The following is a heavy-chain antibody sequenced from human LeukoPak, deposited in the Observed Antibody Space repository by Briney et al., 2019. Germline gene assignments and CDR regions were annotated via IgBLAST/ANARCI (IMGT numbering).Heavy chain of an antibody. CDR3: ARSPLGIAPFDY. CDR2: IRNKANRYTT. Sequence: GGSLRLSCAASGFTFSDHHMDWVRQAPGEGLEWVARIRNKANRYTTEYAASVKGRFTISRDNSENSLYLQMDSLKTEDTAVYYCARSPLGIAPFDYWGQGTLVTVSS. CDR1: GFTFSDHH. V-gene: IGHV3-72*01. J-gene: IGHJ4*02. D-gene: IGHD7-27*01.